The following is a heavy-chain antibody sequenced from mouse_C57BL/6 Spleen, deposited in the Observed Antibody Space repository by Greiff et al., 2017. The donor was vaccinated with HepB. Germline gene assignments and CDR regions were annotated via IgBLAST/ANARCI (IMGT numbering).Heavy chain of an antibody. CDR3: ARHEGGYGSSHDYFDY. CDR1: GYTFTEYT. CDR2: FYPGSGSI. Sequence: VKLVESGAELVKPGASVKLSCKASGYTFTEYTIHWVKQRSGQGLEWIGWFYPGSGSIKYNEKFKDKATLTADKSSSTVYMELSRLTSEDSAVYFCARHEGGYGSSHDYFDYWGQGTTLTVSS. V-gene: IGHV1-62-2*01. D-gene: IGHD1-1*01. J-gene: IGHJ2*01.